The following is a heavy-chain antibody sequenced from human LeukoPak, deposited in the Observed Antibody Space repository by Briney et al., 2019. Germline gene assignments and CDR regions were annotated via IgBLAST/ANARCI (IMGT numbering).Heavy chain of an antibody. V-gene: IGHV3-7*01. D-gene: IGHD6-19*01. CDR2: IKQDGSEK. CDR1: GFTFSSYW. Sequence: PGGSLRLSCAASGFTFSSYWMSWVRQAPGKGLEGVANIKQDGSEKYYVESVKGQFTISRDNAKNPLYLQMNSLRAEDTAVYYCARQRLAVAGRNWFDPWGQGTLVTVSS. CDR3: ARQRLAVAGRNWFDP. J-gene: IGHJ5*02.